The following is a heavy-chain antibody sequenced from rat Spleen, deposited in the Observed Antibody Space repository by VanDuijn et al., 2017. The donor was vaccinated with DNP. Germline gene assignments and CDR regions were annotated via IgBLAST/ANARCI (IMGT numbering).Heavy chain of an antibody. CDR2: ITNSGGST. CDR3: ARHHDGGYQFDH. CDR1: GFTFSNYG. D-gene: IGHD2-2*01. V-gene: IGHV5S13*01. Sequence: EVQLVESGGGLVQPGRSLKLSCAASGFTFSNYGMAWVRQAPTKGLEWVASITNSGGSTYYRDSVKGRFTSSRDNAKSTLFLQVSSLRSEDTATYYCARHHDGGYQFDHWGQGVMVTVSS. J-gene: IGHJ2*01.